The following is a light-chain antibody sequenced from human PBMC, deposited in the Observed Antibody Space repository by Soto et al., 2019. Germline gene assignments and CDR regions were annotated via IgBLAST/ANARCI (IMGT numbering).Light chain of an antibody. CDR1: QSVNNNY. V-gene: IGKV3-20*01. CDR3: QQHSRSIT. CDR2: GAS. J-gene: IGKJ4*01. Sequence: GLTQSPGTLSLSPGERATLSCRASQSVNNNYLAWYQQKPGQSPRLLLYGASIRATALPDRFSGSGSGTDFTLTISRLEPEDSAVYYCQQHSRSITFGGGTKVEIK.